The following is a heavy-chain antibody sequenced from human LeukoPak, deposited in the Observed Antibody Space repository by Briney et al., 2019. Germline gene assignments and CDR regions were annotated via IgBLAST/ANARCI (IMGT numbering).Heavy chain of an antibody. CDR1: GFIFTNFW. CDR3: ARGGRGSGSYLSEY. D-gene: IGHD3-10*01. V-gene: IGHV3-7*01. CDR2: IRQDGSDK. Sequence: PGGSLRLSCEASGFIFTNFWMGWVRQAPGKGLEWVANIRQDGSDKYYVDSVKGRFTISRDNAQNLVFLRMTGLRAEDTAVYYCARGGRGSGSYLSEYWGQGTLVTVSS. J-gene: IGHJ4*02.